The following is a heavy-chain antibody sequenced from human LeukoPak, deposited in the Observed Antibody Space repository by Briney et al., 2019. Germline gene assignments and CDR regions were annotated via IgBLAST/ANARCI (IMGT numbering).Heavy chain of an antibody. J-gene: IGHJ3*02. Sequence: PSETLSLTCTVSGGSISSGGYYWSWIRQHPGKGLEWIGYIYYSGSTYYNPSLKSRITISVDTSKNQFSLKLSSVTAADTAVYYCARTGTRGYCYDSSGYYAFDIWDQGTMVTVSS. D-gene: IGHD3-22*01. CDR2: IYYSGST. CDR3: ARTGTRGYCYDSSGYYAFDI. V-gene: IGHV4-31*03. CDR1: GGSISSGGYY.